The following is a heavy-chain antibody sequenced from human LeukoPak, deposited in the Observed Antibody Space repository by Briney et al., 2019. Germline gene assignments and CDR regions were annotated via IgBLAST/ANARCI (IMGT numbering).Heavy chain of an antibody. CDR3: ARDHSSSYFDY. CDR2: IYYSGST. Sequence: SETLSLTCTVSGGSISSYYWSWIRQPPGKGLEWIGYIYYSGSTNYNPSLKSRVTISVDTSKNQFSLKLSSVTAADTAVYYCARDHSSSYFDYWGQGTLVTVSS. V-gene: IGHV4-59*01. D-gene: IGHD6-6*01. CDR1: GGSISSYY. J-gene: IGHJ4*02.